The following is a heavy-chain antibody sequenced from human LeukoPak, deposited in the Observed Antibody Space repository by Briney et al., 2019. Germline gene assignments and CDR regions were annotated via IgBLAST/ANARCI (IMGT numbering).Heavy chain of an antibody. CDR2: INPNSGGT. Sequence: GASVKVSCKASGYTFTCYYMHWVRQAPGQGLEWMGWINPNSGGTNYAQKFQGRVTMTRDTSISTAYMELSRLRSDDTAVYYCARGAPRGSSSHYFDYWGQGTLVTVSS. CDR1: GYTFTCYY. CDR3: ARGAPRGSSSHYFDY. D-gene: IGHD6-6*01. V-gene: IGHV1-2*02. J-gene: IGHJ4*02.